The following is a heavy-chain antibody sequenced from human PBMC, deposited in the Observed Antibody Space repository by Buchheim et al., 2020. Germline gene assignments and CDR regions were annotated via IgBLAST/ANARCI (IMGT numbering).Heavy chain of an antibody. CDR1: GFMFSNYW. Sequence: EVQLVESGGDLVQPGGSLRLSCAASGFMFSNYWMSWVRQAPGKGLEWVASIKQDGSEKHYVDSVKGRFTISRDNVKNSLYLQMNTLRAEDTGVYYCAKDNRLGESPPVAWGQGTL. CDR3: AKDNRLGESPPVA. V-gene: IGHV3-7*01. D-gene: IGHD3-10*01. J-gene: IGHJ5*02. CDR2: IKQDGSEK.